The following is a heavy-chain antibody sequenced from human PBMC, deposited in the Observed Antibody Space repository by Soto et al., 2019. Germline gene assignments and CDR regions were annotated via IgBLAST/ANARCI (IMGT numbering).Heavy chain of an antibody. Sequence: PSETLSLTCTVSGGSISSYYWSWIRQPPGKGLEWIGYIYYSGSTNYNPSLKSRVTISVDTSKNQFSLKLSSVTAADTAVYYCARSGLRYFDWLLSPPDGWFDPWGQGTLVTVSS. J-gene: IGHJ5*02. CDR1: GGSISSYY. CDR2: IYYSGST. V-gene: IGHV4-59*08. D-gene: IGHD3-9*01. CDR3: ARSGLRYFDWLLSPPDGWFDP.